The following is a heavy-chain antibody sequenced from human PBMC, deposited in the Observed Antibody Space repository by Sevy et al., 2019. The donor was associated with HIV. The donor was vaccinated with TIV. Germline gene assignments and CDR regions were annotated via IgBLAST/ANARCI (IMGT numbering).Heavy chain of an antibody. J-gene: IGHJ6*02. D-gene: IGHD3-10*01. CDR1: GFTFSSYG. V-gene: IGHV3-33*01. CDR3: AREHRGGYGMDV. CDR2: IWYDGSNK. Sequence: GGSLRLSCAASGFTFSSYGMHWVGQAPGKGLEWVAVIWYDGSNKYYADSVKGRFTISRDNSKNTLYLQMNSLRAEDTAVYYCAREHRGGYGMDVWGQGTTVTVSS.